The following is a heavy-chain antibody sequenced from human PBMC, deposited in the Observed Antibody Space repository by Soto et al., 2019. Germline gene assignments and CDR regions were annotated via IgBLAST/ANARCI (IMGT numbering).Heavy chain of an antibody. Sequence: VASVKVSCKASGYTFTSYYMHWVRQAPGQGLEWMGIINPSGGSTSYAQKFQGRVTMTRDTSTSTVYMELSSLRSEDTAVYYCARSPNSSGWYLVFDPWGQGTLVTVSS. CDR1: GYTFTSYY. J-gene: IGHJ5*02. D-gene: IGHD6-19*01. CDR2: INPSGGST. CDR3: ARSPNSSGWYLVFDP. V-gene: IGHV1-46*01.